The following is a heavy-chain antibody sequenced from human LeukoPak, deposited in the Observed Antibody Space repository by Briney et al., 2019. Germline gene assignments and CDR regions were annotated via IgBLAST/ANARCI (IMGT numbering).Heavy chain of an antibody. CDR3: ARLGNWEGRRYFDY. V-gene: IGHV4-59*08. D-gene: IGHD7-27*01. J-gene: IGHJ4*02. CDR2: IYYSGST. Sequence: PSETLSLTCSVSGGSITGYSWSWLRQPPGKGLEWIGYIYYSGSTNYNPSLKSRVTISVDTSKNQFSLKLSSVTAADTAVYYCARLGNWEGRRYFDYWGQGTLVTVSS. CDR1: GGSITGYS.